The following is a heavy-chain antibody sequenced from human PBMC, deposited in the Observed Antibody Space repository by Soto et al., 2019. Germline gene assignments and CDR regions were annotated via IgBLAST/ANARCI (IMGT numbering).Heavy chain of an antibody. CDR2: IYYSGST. V-gene: IGHV4-31*03. J-gene: IGHJ6*03. CDR3: ARSGSPYYMDG. Sequence: SETLSLTCTVSGGSISSGGYYWSWIRQHPGKGLEWIGYIYYSGSTYYNPSLKSRVTISVDTSKNQFSLKLSSVTAADTAVYYCARSGSPYYMDGWGKGTTVTVSS. D-gene: IGHD3-10*01. CDR1: GGSISSGGYY.